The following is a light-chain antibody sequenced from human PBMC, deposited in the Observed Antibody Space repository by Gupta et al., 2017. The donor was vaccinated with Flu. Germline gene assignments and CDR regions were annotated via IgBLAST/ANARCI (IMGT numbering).Light chain of an antibody. Sequence: NRNNVGNEGVAWLQQHQGHPPKLLSFRNNRRPLGISERFSALRSENTASLTITALQAEDEADYYCSAWDSSLNEWVFGGGTKLTVL. J-gene: IGLJ3*02. V-gene: IGLV10-54*04. CDR1: RNNVGNEG. CDR2: RNN. CDR3: SAWDSSLNEWV.